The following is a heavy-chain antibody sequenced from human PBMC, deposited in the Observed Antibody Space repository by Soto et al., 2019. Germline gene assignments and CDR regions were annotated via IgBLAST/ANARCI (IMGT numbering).Heavy chain of an antibody. CDR3: ARGWYSSSDYYYYGMDV. CDR1: GGSFSGYY. J-gene: IGHJ6*02. CDR2: INHSGST. D-gene: IGHD6-6*01. Sequence: SETLSLTCAVYGGSFSGYYWSWIRQPPGKGLEWIGEINHSGSTNYNPSLKSRVTISVDTSKNQFSLKLSSVTAADTAVYYCARGWYSSSDYYYYGMDVWGQGTTVTVSS. V-gene: IGHV4-34*01.